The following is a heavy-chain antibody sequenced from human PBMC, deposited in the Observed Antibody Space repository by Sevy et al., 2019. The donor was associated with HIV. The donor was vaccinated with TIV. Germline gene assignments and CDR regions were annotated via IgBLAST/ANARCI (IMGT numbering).Heavy chain of an antibody. CDR2: ISGSGGST. CDR3: AKDLVGVGRNYYDSSGYYGWDYYGMDV. CDR1: GFTFSSYA. Sequence: GGSLRLSCAASGFTFSSYAMSWVRQAPGKGLEWVSAISGSGGSTYYADSVKGRFTISTDNSKNTLYLQMNSLRAEDTAVYYCAKDLVGVGRNYYDSSGYYGWDYYGMDVWGQGTTVTVSS. J-gene: IGHJ6*02. V-gene: IGHV3-23*01. D-gene: IGHD3-22*01.